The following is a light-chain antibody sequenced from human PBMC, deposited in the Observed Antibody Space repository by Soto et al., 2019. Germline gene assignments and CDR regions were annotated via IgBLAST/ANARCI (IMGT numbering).Light chain of an antibody. Sequence: DIVMTQSPDSLAVSLGERATLNCKSSQSLLYSSNNKNYLAWYQQKPRQPPKLLIYGASTRESGVPDRFSGSGSGTDFTLTIRSLQAEDVAVYYCQQYYSPPSTFGQGTKVEIK. CDR1: QSLLYSSNNKNY. CDR3: QQYYSPPST. J-gene: IGKJ1*01. CDR2: GAS. V-gene: IGKV4-1*01.